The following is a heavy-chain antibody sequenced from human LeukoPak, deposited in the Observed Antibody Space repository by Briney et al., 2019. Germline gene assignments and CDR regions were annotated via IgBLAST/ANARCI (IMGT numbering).Heavy chain of an antibody. CDR3: ARHVPAAYRAYYYYYGMDV. CDR1: GGSISSSSYY. V-gene: IGHV4-39*01. J-gene: IGHJ6*02. CDR2: IYYSGST. D-gene: IGHD1-26*01. Sequence: PSETLSLTCTVSGGSISSSSYYWGWIRQPPGKGLEWIGSIYYSGSTYYNPSLKSRVTISVDTSKNQFSLKLSSVTAADTAVYYCARHVPAAYRAYYYYYGMDVWGQGATVTVSS.